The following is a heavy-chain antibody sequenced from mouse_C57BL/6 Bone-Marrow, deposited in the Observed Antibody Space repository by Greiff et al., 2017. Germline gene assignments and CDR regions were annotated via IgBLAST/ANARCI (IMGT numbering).Heavy chain of an antibody. Sequence: EVKLVESGGGLVQPGESLKLSCESNEYAFPSHDMSWVRKTPEKRLELVAAINSDSGRTYYPDTMERRFIISRDNTKKTLYLQMSSLRSEDSALYYCARHGCYDSYWYCDVWGTGTTVTVSS. D-gene: IGHD1-1*02. CDR3: ARHGCYDSYWYCDV. CDR2: INSDSGRT. V-gene: IGHV5-2*01. J-gene: IGHJ1*03. CDR1: EYAFPSHD.